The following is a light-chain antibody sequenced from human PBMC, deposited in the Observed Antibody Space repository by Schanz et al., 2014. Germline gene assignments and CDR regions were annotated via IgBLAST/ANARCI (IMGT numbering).Light chain of an antibody. CDR3: GTWDSSLSVGT. V-gene: IGLV1-51*01. Sequence: QSVLTQPPSVSAAPGQKVTISCSGSSSEIGDNYVSWYQHLPETAPKVLIYDNHYRPSGIPDRFSGSKSGTSATLDITGLQTGDEADYYCGTWDSSLSVGTFGGGTKVTVL. CDR2: DNH. J-gene: IGLJ3*02. CDR1: SSEIGDNY.